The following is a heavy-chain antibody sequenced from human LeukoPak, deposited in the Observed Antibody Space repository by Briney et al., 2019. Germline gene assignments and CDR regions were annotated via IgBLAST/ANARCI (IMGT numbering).Heavy chain of an antibody. J-gene: IGHJ5*02. CDR1: GGSISSYY. CDR3: ARDTRVGIAVAGTYRWFDP. V-gene: IGHV4-59*01. D-gene: IGHD6-19*01. Sequence: SETLSLTCTVSGGSISSYYWSWIRQPPGKGLEWIGYIYYSGSTNYNPSLKSRVTILVDTSKKQFPLKLSSVTAAATAVNYCARDTRVGIAVAGTYRWFDPWGQGTLVTVSS. CDR2: IYYSGST.